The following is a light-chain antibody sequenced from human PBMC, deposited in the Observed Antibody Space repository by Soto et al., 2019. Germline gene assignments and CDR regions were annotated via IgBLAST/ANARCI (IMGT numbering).Light chain of an antibody. V-gene: IGKV3-11*01. CDR3: QQRYGWPPIT. J-gene: IGKJ5*01. CDR1: RSVRSY. Sequence: EIVLTQSPATLSLSPGESATLSCRASRSVRSYLAWYQQKPGQAPRLLIYDASNRAAGIPARFSGSGSETDFTLTISNLEPGDFAVYYCQQRYGWPPITFGQGTRLEIK. CDR2: DAS.